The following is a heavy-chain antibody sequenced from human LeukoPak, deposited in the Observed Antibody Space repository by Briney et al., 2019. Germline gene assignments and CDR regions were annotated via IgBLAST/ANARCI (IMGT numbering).Heavy chain of an antibody. CDR1: GGSISSYY. V-gene: IGHV4-59*08. CDR3: ARQYCSSTSCSQVGYYYGMDV. D-gene: IGHD2-2*01. CDR2: IYYSGST. Sequence: SETLSLTCTVSGGSISSYYWSWIRQPPGKGLEWIGYIYYSGSTNYNPSLKSRVTISVDTSKNQFSLKLSSVTAADTAVYYCARQYCSSTSCSQVGYYYGMDVWGQGTTVTVSS. J-gene: IGHJ6*02.